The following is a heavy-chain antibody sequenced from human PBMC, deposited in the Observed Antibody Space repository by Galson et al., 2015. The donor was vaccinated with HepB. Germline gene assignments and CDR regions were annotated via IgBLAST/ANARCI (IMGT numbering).Heavy chain of an antibody. CDR3: ARHPGRGSDGYAFDN. V-gene: IGHV4-59*08. Sequence: ETLSLTCSVSHGSINNYYWSWIRQSPGNRPEWIGYIRYTGDTTYNPSLGYRVGMSVDTSINQVSLRLRSVTAADTAVYFCARHPGRGSDGYAFDNWGQGILVTVSS. CDR2: IRYTGDT. CDR1: HGSINNYY. D-gene: IGHD2-21*02. J-gene: IGHJ4*02.